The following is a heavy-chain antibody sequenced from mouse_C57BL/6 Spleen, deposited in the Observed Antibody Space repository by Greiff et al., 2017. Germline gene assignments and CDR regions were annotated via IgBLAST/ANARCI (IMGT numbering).Heavy chain of an antibody. D-gene: IGHD1-1*01. J-gene: IGHJ3*01. CDR2: INPNYGTT. CDR3: ARNQYYGSSYWSDY. Sequence: VQLQQSGPELVKPGASVKISCKASGYSFTDYNMNWVKQSNGKSLEWIGVINPNYGTTSYNQKFKGKATLTVDQSSSTAYMQLNSLTSEDSAFYYCARNQYYGSSYWSDYWCQGTLFTVSA. CDR1: GYSFTDYN. V-gene: IGHV1-39*01.